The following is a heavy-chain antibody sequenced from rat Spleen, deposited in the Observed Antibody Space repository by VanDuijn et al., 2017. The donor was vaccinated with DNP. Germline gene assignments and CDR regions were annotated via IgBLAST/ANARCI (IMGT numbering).Heavy chain of an antibody. CDR3: VRWNSGHFDY. CDR1: GFTFSAYY. D-gene: IGHD4-3*01. CDR2: IGFPAYAP. J-gene: IGHJ2*01. Sequence: VQLVESGGGLVQPGRSLKLSCAASGFTFSAYYVAWVRQAPAKGLEWVAYIGFPAYAPYYGDSVKGRFTISRDNAKSTLYLQMNSLRSEDMATYYCVRWNSGHFDYWGQGVMVTVSS. V-gene: IGHV5-22*01.